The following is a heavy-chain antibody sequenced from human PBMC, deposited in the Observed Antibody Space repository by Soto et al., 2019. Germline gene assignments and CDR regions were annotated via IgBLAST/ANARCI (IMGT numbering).Heavy chain of an antibody. V-gene: IGHV3-7*05. D-gene: IGHD2-2*01. J-gene: IGHJ4*02. Sequence: GGSLRLSCPASGFTFSNYCMSWVRQAPGKGLEWVANIRQDGSQKYYVDSVKGRFTISRDNAEKSLYLQMNSLRAEDTAVYYCARGRYCSSTSCYQFDYWGQGILVTVSS. CDR1: GFTFSNYC. CDR3: ARGRYCSSTSCYQFDY. CDR2: IRQDGSQK.